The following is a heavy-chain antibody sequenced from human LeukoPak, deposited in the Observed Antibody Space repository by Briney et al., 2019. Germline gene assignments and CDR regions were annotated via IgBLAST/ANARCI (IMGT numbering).Heavy chain of an antibody. V-gene: IGHV3-30*04. CDR3: ARVNQGEWFDP. CDR2: ISYDGTNK. J-gene: IGHJ5*02. Sequence: GGSLRLSCAASGFIFSSYAMHWVRQAPGKGLEWVAAISYDGTNKYFADSVKGRFTISRDNSKNTLYLQLNSLRAEDTAMYYCARVNQGEWFDPWGQGTLVTVSS. D-gene: IGHD3-10*01. CDR1: GFIFSSYA.